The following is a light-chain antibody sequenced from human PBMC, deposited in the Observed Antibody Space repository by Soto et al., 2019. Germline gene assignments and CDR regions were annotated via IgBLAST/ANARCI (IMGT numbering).Light chain of an antibody. Sequence: LTQLPGTLSLSPGESATLSCRASHRITSNYLAWYQHKPGRPPRLLIAGASSRATGVPDRFSGSGSGTDFTLTISRLEPEDFAVYYCQQYGSSPTWTFGQGTKVDIK. CDR1: HRITSNY. J-gene: IGKJ1*01. V-gene: IGKV3-20*01. CDR3: QQYGSSPTWT. CDR2: GAS.